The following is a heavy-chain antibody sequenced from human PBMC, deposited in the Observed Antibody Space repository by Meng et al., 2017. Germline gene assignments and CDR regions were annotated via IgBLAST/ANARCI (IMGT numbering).Heavy chain of an antibody. J-gene: IGHJ4*02. CDR3: ARVWGNYYDSSGYYFDY. V-gene: IGHV1-69*06. Sequence: SVKVSCKASGGTFSSYAISWVRQAPGHGLEWMGGIIPIFGTANYAQKFQGRVTITADKSTSTAYMELSSLRSEDTAVYYCARVWGNYYDSSGYYFDYWGQGTLVTVSS. CDR2: IIPIFGTA. D-gene: IGHD3-22*01. CDR1: GGTFSSYA.